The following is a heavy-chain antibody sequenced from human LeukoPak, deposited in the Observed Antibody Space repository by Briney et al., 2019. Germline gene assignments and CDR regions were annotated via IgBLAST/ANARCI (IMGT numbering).Heavy chain of an antibody. D-gene: IGHD6-6*01. CDR3: ARGLASLHFDY. Sequence: ASVKVSCKASGYTFTSYAMHWVRQAPGQRLEWMGWINAGSGNTKYSQKFQGRVTITRDTSASTAYMVLSSLRSEDTAVYYCARGLASLHFDYWGQGTLVTVSS. J-gene: IGHJ4*02. CDR1: GYTFTSYA. V-gene: IGHV1-3*01. CDR2: INAGSGNT.